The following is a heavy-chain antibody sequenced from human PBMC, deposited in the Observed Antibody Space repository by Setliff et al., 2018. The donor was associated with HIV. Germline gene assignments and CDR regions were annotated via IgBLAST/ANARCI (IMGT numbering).Heavy chain of an antibody. CDR1: GYTFSTYG. J-gene: IGHJ3*02. Sequence: EASVKVSCKASGYTFSTYGISWVRQAPGQGLEWMGWISAYNGNTNYAQKLQGRVTVTTDTSTSTAYMELGSLRSDDTAVYYCARDRGVYCISSSCYSPVDAFDIWGQGTMVTVSS. V-gene: IGHV1-18*01. CDR3: ARDRGVYCISSSCYSPVDAFDI. CDR2: ISAYNGNT. D-gene: IGHD2-2*01.